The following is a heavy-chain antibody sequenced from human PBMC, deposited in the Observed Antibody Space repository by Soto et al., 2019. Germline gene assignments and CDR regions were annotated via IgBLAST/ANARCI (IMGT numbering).Heavy chain of an antibody. Sequence: GGSLRLSCAASGFTFSSYAMSWVRQAPGKGLEWVSAIGGSGGSTYYADSGKGRFTISRDNSKNTLYLQRNSLRAEDTAVYYCAKDGSSGYYPTYFDYWGQGTLVTVSS. CDR3: AKDGSSGYYPTYFDY. CDR2: IGGSGGST. D-gene: IGHD3-22*01. J-gene: IGHJ4*02. V-gene: IGHV3-23*01. CDR1: GFTFSSYA.